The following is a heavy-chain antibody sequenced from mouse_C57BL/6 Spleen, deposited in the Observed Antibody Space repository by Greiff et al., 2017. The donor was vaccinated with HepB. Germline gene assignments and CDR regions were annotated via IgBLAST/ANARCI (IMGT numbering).Heavy chain of an antibody. CDR3: ARWLLRRDWYFDV. CDR2: IHPNSGST. Sequence: QVQLQQPGAELVKPGASVKLSCKASGYTFTSYWMHWVKQRPGQGLEWIGMIHPNSGSTNYNEKFKSKATLTVDKSSSTAYMQLSSLTSEDSAVYYCARWLLRRDWYFDVWGTGTTVTVSS. J-gene: IGHJ1*03. D-gene: IGHD2-12*01. V-gene: IGHV1-64*01. CDR1: GYTFTSYW.